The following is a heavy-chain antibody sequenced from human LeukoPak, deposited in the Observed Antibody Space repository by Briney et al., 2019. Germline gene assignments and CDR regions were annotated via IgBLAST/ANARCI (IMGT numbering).Heavy chain of an antibody. Sequence: PGGSLRLSCAASGFTFSSYWMTWVRQAPGKGLEWVSYISSSSVTKYYADSVRGRFTVSRDNARNSLSLLMNSLRVEDTAVYYCARSMIAFGGGIDYWGQGTQVTVSS. D-gene: IGHD3-16*01. CDR3: ARSMIAFGGGIDY. CDR2: ISSSSVTK. J-gene: IGHJ4*02. V-gene: IGHV3-48*01. CDR1: GFTFSSYW.